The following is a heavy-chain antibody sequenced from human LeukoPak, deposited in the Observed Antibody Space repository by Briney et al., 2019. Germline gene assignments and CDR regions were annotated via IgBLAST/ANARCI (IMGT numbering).Heavy chain of an antibody. CDR2: ISSTTNYI. CDR1: GFTFSSYS. V-gene: IGHV3-21*01. CDR3: ASLRYSGYDVDY. J-gene: IGHJ4*02. Sequence: GGSLRLSCAASGFTFSSYSMNWVRQAPGKGLEWVSSISSTTNYIYYADSVRGRFTITRDNAKNSLYLQMNSRRAEDTAVYYCASLRYSGYDVDYWGQGTLVTVSS. D-gene: IGHD5-12*01.